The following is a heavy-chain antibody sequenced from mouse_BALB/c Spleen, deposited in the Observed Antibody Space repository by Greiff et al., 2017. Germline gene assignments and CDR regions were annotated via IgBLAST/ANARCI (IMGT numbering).Heavy chain of an antibody. CDR2: IWAGGST. Sequence: VQLVESGPGLVAPSQSLSITCTVSGFSLTSYGVHWVRQPPGKGLEWLGVIWAGGSTNYNSALMSRLSISKDNSKSQVFLKMNSLQTDDTAMYYCARDRAPYYPWFAYWGQGTLVTVSA. CDR3: ARDRAPYYPWFAY. J-gene: IGHJ3*01. V-gene: IGHV2-9*02. CDR1: GFSLTSYG. D-gene: IGHD2-10*01.